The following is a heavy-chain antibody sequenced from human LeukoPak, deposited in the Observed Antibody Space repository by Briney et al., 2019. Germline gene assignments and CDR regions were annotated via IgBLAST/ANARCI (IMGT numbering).Heavy chain of an antibody. CDR3: ARGGSGRSFDY. D-gene: IGHD6-19*01. J-gene: IGHJ4*02. Sequence: GGSLRLSCAASGFTFSSYWMHWVRQIPGKGLVWVSRINGDGSRTSYADSVKGRITISRDNAKNTVNLQMNSLRAEDTAVYYCARGGSGRSFDYWGQGTLVTVSS. V-gene: IGHV3-74*01. CDR1: GFTFSSYW. CDR2: INGDGSRT.